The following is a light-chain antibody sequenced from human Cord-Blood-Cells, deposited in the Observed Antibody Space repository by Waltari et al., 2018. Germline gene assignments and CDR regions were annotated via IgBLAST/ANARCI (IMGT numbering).Light chain of an antibody. CDR1: SLDVGRDTY. V-gene: IGLV2-14*01. CDR2: DVR. J-gene: IGLJ2*01. Sequence: SALTQPAPVSASPVQSLTNSCTGTSLDVGRDTYFTWYQQHPGKAPKLMIYDVRTRPSGVSNRFSGSKSGNTASLTISGLQAEDEADYYCSSYTSSSTVVFGGGTKLTVL. CDR3: SSYTSSSTVV.